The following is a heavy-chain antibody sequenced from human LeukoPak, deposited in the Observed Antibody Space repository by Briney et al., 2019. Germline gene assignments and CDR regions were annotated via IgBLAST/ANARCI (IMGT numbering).Heavy chain of an antibody. Sequence: SETLSLTCAVYGGSFSGYYWSWIRQPPGKGLEWIGEINHSGSTNYNPSLKSRVTLSVDTSKNQFSLRLSSVTAADTAVYYCARDRGGGYGDYIFDYWGQGTLVTVSS. V-gene: IGHV4-34*01. D-gene: IGHD4-17*01. J-gene: IGHJ4*02. CDR1: GGSFSGYY. CDR2: INHSGST. CDR3: ARDRGGGYGDYIFDY.